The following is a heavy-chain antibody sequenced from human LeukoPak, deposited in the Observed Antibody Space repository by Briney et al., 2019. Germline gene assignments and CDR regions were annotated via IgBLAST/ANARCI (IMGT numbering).Heavy chain of an antibody. CDR2: ISSSSSYI. D-gene: IGHD3-3*01. J-gene: IGHJ6*03. V-gene: IGHV3-21*01. CDR1: GFTFSSHG. CDR3: ARAGLEWLLSDYYYYMDV. Sequence: GGSLRLSCAASGFTFSSHGMNWVRQAPGKGLEWVSSISSSSSYIYYADSVKGRFTISRDNAKNSLYLQMNSLRAEDTAVHYCARAGLEWLLSDYYYYMDVWGKGTTVTVSS.